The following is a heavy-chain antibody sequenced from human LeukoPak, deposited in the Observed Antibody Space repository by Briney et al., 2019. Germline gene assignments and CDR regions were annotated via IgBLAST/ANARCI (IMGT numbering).Heavy chain of an antibody. CDR2: IKSKTDGGTT. D-gene: IGHD2-2*01. CDR3: TTDPIVVVPAALGDY. Sequence: GGSLRLSCAASGFTVSSNYMSWVRQAPGKGLEWVGRIKSKTDGGTTDYAAPVKGRFTISRDDSKNTLYLQMNSLKTEDTAVYYCTTDPIVVVPAALGDYWGQGTLVTVSS. V-gene: IGHV3-15*01. J-gene: IGHJ4*02. CDR1: GFTVSSNY.